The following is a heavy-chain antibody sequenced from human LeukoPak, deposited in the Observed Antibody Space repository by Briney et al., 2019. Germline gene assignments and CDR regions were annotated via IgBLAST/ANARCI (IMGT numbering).Heavy chain of an antibody. V-gene: IGHV3-48*03. CDR1: GFPFSSYE. D-gene: IGHD2-2*01. Sequence: GGSLRLSCAASGFPFSSYEMNWVRQAPGRRLQWVSYISSSGNKIYYAASVKGRFTISRDNAKNSLYLQIDSLRAEDTAVYYCARGQRPQYTSTWDNWFDPWGQGTQVTVSS. J-gene: IGHJ5*02. CDR2: ISSSGNKI. CDR3: ARGQRPQYTSTWDNWFDP.